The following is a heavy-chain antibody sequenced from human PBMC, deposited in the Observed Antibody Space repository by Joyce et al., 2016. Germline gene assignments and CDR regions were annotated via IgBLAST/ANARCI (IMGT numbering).Heavy chain of an antibody. Sequence: QVQLVQSGAEVKNPGASVKVSCKASGFSFSGYYIHWVRQAPGQGLEWIGWINPDRGDTIYAQKFQGRVTMTSDTSISTVYLELGRLTSDDTALYYCAREYGGTFYFDYWGQVTLVTVSS. D-gene: IGHD4-23*01. CDR3: AREYGGTFYFDY. J-gene: IGHJ4*02. V-gene: IGHV1-2*02. CDR2: INPDRGDT. CDR1: GFSFSGYY.